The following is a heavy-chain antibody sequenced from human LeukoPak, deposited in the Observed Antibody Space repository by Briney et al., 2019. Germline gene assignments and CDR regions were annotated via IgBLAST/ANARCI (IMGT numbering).Heavy chain of an antibody. Sequence: PGGSLRLSCAASGFTFSSYAMSWVRQAPGKGLEWVSAISGSGGSTSYADSVKGRFTMSRDNSKNTLDLQMNSLRAEDTAVYYCAKDQWYSSVGGFDIWGQGTMVTVSS. CDR2: ISGSGGST. CDR3: AKDQWYSSVGGFDI. V-gene: IGHV3-23*01. J-gene: IGHJ3*02. D-gene: IGHD6-19*01. CDR1: GFTFSSYA.